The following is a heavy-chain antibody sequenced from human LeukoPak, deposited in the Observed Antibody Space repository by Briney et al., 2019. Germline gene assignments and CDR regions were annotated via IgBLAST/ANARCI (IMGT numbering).Heavy chain of an antibody. V-gene: IGHV4-38-2*02. CDR2: IYHDGNT. CDR1: GYSISSGYY. CDR3: AREVAGTPWIDY. Sequence: PSETLSLTCSVSGYSISSGYYWGWIRQPPGKGLEWIGNIYHDGNTYYNPSLKSRVTISLDMSKNQFSLRLSSVTAADTAVYYCAREVAGTPWIDYWGQGTLVTVSS. D-gene: IGHD6-19*01. J-gene: IGHJ4*02.